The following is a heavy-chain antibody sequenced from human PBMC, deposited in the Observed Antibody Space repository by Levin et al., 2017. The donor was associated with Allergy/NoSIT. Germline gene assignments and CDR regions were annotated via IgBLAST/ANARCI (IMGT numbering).Heavy chain of an antibody. CDR2: ISSSSSSI. D-gene: IGHD2/OR15-2a*01. CDR1: GVAFSSYS. J-gene: IGHJ3*01. V-gene: IGHV3-48*02. CDR3: AGMKRNIRQAFGF. Sequence: GESLKISCVASGVAFSSYSMNWVRQAPGKGLEWISYISSSSSSIDYADSVKGRFTISRDNAKNSLFLQMNSLRDEDTAVYFCAGMKRNIRQAFGFWGQGPLVTVSS.